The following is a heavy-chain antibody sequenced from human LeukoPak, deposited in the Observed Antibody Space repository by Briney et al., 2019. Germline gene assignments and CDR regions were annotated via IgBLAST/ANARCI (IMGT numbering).Heavy chain of an antibody. D-gene: IGHD6-13*01. V-gene: IGHV4-34*01. Sequence: PSETLSLTCAVYGGSFSGYYWSWIRQPPGKGLEWIGEINHSGSTNYNPSLKSRVTISVDTSKNQFSLKLSSVTAADTAVYYCARVVAAADTFDYWGQGTLVTVSS. CDR3: ARVVAAADTFDY. CDR1: GGSFSGYY. CDR2: INHSGST. J-gene: IGHJ4*02.